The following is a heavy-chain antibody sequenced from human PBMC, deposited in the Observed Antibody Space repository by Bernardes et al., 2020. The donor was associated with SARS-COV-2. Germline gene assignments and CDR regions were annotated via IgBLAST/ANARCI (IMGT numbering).Heavy chain of an antibody. J-gene: IGHJ4*02. CDR2: ISHSGST. D-gene: IGHD3-22*01. CDR3: ARGASSVLMIVVVLKGLSSYFDP. CDR1: GGSFSDYS. Sequence: SETLSLTCAVYGGSFSDYSWGWIRQSPGKGLEWIGEISHSGSTKYNPSPKSRVGMSVDTSKNQFSLKLTSVTAADTAAYYCARGASSVLMIVVVLKGLSSYFDPWGQGALITVSS. V-gene: IGHV4-34*01.